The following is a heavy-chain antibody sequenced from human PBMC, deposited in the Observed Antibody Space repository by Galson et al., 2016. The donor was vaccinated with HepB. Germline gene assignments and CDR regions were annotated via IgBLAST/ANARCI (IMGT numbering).Heavy chain of an antibody. CDR3: ARGRRYYYYMDV. D-gene: IGHD1-14*01. Sequence: SLRLSCAASGFTFTNHWMHWVRQVPGKGLVWVSRINTAGTNATYADSVKGRFTISRDNTKKTVYLHMNSLRAEDTAVYYCARGRRYYYYMDVWGKGTTVTVCS. V-gene: IGHV3-74*01. J-gene: IGHJ6*03. CDR1: GFTFTNHW. CDR2: INTAGTNA.